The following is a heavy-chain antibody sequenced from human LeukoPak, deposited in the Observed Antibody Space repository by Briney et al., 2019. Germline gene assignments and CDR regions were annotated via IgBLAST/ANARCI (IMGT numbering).Heavy chain of an antibody. Sequence: PGGSLRLSCAASGFTFSSYAMSWVRQAPGKGLEWVSAISGSGGSTYYADSVKGRFTISRDNSKNTLYLQMNSLRAEDTAVYYCAKSKRPLRYCSSGSCYPLDYWGQGTLVTVSS. CDR3: AKSKRPLRYCSSGSCYPLDY. D-gene: IGHD2-15*01. CDR1: GFTFSSYA. V-gene: IGHV3-23*01. J-gene: IGHJ4*02. CDR2: ISGSGGST.